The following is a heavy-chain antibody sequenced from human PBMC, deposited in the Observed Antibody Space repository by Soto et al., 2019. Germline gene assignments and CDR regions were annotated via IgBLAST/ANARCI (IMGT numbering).Heavy chain of an antibody. CDR1: GFTFTNHG. J-gene: IGHJ4*02. D-gene: IGHD5-12*01. CDR2: ISYNGIDK. CDR3: ASGEGRNGHDTRVDY. Sequence: QMQLVESGGGVVQPGMSLRLSCAVSGFTFTNHGIHWVRQAPGKGLEWVADISYNGIDKWYGDSVKGRVTIATDTFGDTPYLQMNGLRPEDTAVYYCASGEGRNGHDTRVDYWGQGTLVTVSS. V-gene: IGHV3-30*03.